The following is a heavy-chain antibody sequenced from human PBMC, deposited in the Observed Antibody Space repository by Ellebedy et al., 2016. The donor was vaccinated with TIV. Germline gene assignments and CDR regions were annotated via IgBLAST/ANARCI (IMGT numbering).Heavy chain of an antibody. J-gene: IGHJ5*02. Sequence: GESLKISCKASGYIFTDYWIGWVRQMPGKGLEWVGIIFPGDSDTRYSPSFQGQVTISADKSITTAYLQWSSLKASDTSIYYCARSSAYYGDWFDPWGQGTLVTASS. V-gene: IGHV5-51*01. CDR1: GYIFTDYW. D-gene: IGHD1-26*01. CDR2: IFPGDSDT. CDR3: ARSSAYYGDWFDP.